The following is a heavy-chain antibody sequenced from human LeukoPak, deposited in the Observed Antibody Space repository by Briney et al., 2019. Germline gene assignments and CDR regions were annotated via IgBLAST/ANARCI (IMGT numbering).Heavy chain of an antibody. CDR3: ASDYYGSGSLDP. D-gene: IGHD3-10*01. CDR1: GGSISNYY. V-gene: IGHV4-59*01. CDR2: IDYSGST. J-gene: IGHJ5*02. Sequence: PSETPSLTCTVSGGSISNYYWSWVRQPPGKGLEWIGYIDYSGSTNYNPSLKSRVTISLDTSKNQFSLKLNSVTAADTAVYYCASDYYGSGSLDPWGQGTLVTVSS.